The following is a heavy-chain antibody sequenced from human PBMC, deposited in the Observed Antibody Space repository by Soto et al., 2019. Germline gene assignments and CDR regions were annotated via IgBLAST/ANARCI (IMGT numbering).Heavy chain of an antibody. Sequence: ETLSLTCTVSGGSISSYYWSWIRQPPGKGLEWIGYIYYSGSTNYKPSLKSRVTISVDTSKNQFSLKLSSVTAADTAVYYCARGKRYFDWLPEINWFDXWGQVTLVTVSX. CDR3: ARGKRYFDWLPEINWFDX. J-gene: IGHJ5*02. V-gene: IGHV4-59*01. CDR2: IYYSGST. CDR1: GGSISSYY. D-gene: IGHD3-9*01.